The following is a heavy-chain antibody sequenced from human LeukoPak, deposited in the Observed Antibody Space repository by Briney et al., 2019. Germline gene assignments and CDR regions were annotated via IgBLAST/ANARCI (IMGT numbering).Heavy chain of an antibody. D-gene: IGHD4-11*01. CDR3: ARDTSYLQVIDY. Sequence: PSETLSLTCTVSGGSISSGGYYWSWIRQPPGKGLEWIGYIYHSGSTYYNPSLKSRVTISVDRSKNQFSLKLSSVTAADTAVYYCARDTSYLQVIDYWGQGTLVTVSS. J-gene: IGHJ4*02. CDR2: IYHSGST. V-gene: IGHV4-30-2*01. CDR1: GGSISSGGYY.